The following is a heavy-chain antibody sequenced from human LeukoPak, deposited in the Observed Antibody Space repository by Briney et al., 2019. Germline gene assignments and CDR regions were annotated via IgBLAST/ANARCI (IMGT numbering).Heavy chain of an antibody. CDR2: MNPNSGNT. V-gene: IGHV1-8*03. D-gene: IGHD6-13*01. CDR1: GYTFTSYD. J-gene: IGHJ6*03. CDR3: ARSVVGYSSSWSSYYYYYMDV. Sequence: ASVKVSCKASGYTFTSYDINWVRQATGQGLEWMGWMNPNSGNTGYAQKFQGRVTITRNTSISTAYMELSSLRSEDTAVYYCARSVVGYSSSWSSYYYYYMDVWGKGTTVTVSS.